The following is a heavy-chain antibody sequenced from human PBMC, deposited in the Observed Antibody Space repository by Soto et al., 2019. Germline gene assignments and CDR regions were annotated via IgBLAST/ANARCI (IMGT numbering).Heavy chain of an antibody. CDR1: GGSISSYY. J-gene: IGHJ6*02. D-gene: IGHD3-3*01. CDR2: IYYSGST. CDR3: ARGGDFWSGYYSGGYYGMDV. V-gene: IGHV4-59*01. Sequence: SETLSLTCTVSGGSISSYYWSWIRQPPGKGLEWIGYIYYSGSTNYNPSPKSRVTISVDTSKNQFSLKLSSVTAADTAVYYCARGGDFWSGYYSGGYYGMDVWGQGTTVT.